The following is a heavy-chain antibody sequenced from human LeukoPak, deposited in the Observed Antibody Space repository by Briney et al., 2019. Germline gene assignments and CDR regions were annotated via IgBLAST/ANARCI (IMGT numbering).Heavy chain of an antibody. D-gene: IGHD3-16*02. CDR1: GGSFSGYY. Sequence: PSETLSLTCAVYGGSFSGYYWSWIRQPPGKGLEWIGEINHSGSTNYNPSLKSRVTISVDTSKNQFSLKLSSVTAADTAVYYCAMNYDYVWGSYRRWGQGTLVTVSS. J-gene: IGHJ4*02. CDR3: AMNYDYVWGSYRR. V-gene: IGHV4-34*01. CDR2: INHSGST.